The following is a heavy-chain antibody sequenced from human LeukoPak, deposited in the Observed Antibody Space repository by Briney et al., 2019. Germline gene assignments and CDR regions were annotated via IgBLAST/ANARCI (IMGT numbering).Heavy chain of an antibody. Sequence: GGSLRLSCVVSGFTFSTYWMSWVRQAPGKGLECVATIKQDGSVKNYGHSVQGRFTISRDNAKNSLYLQMHSLRVEDTAVYFCARGEGYCSSPNCRGIGNWFDPWGQGTLVTVSS. CDR1: GFTFSTYW. CDR3: ARGEGYCSSPNCRGIGNWFDP. V-gene: IGHV3-7*01. D-gene: IGHD2-2*01. CDR2: IKQDGSVK. J-gene: IGHJ5*02.